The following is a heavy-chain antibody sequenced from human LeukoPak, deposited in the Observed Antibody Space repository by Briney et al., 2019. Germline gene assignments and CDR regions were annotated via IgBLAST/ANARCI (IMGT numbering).Heavy chain of an antibody. J-gene: IGHJ5*02. CDR1: GYTFTSYG. V-gene: IGHV1-2*02. CDR3: ARDRCSSTSCYHPDNWFDP. D-gene: IGHD2-2*01. CDR2: INPNSGGT. Sequence: ASVKVSCKASGYTFTSYGISWVRQAPGQGLEWMGWINPNSGGTNYAQKFQGRVTMTRDTSISTAYMELSRLRSDDTAVYYCARDRCSSTSCYHPDNWFDPWGQGTLVTVSS.